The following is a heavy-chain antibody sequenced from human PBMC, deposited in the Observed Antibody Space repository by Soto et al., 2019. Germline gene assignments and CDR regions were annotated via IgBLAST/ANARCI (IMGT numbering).Heavy chain of an antibody. Sequence: ESGGGVVQPGRSLRLSCAASGFTFSSYGMHWVRQAPGKGLEWVAVISYDGSNKYYADSVKGRFTISRDNSKNTLYLQMNSLRAEDTDVYYCAKDPRIAVAGAAGDYYYGMDVWGQGTTVTVSS. CDR2: ISYDGSNK. V-gene: IGHV3-30*18. CDR3: AKDPRIAVAGAAGDYYYGMDV. D-gene: IGHD6-19*01. J-gene: IGHJ6*02. CDR1: GFTFSSYG.